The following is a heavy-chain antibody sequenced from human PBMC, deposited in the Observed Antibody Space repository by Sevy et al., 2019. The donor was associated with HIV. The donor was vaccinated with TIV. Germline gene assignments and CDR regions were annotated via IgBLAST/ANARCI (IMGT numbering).Heavy chain of an antibody. V-gene: IGHV3-49*03. D-gene: IGHD3-22*01. CDR3: TRGYYYDSSGYSDY. J-gene: IGHJ4*02. CDR1: GFTFGDYA. Sequence: GSLRLSCTGSGFTFGDYAMSWFRQAPGMGLEWVGLIRSKDYGGATEYAASVKGRFTISRDDSKSIADLQMNSLKTEDTAVYYCTRGYYYDSSGYSDYWGQGTLVTVSS. CDR2: IRSKDYGGAT.